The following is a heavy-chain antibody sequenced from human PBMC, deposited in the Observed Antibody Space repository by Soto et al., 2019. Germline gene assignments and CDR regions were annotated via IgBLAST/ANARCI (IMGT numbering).Heavy chain of an antibody. CDR1: GDSVSSASAT. V-gene: IGHV6-1*01. CDR2: TYYRSKWHN. D-gene: IGHD5-12*01. J-gene: IGHJ2*01. CDR3: ARDGSGYQWYFDV. Sequence: QVQLQQSGPGLVKPSQTLSLICAISGDSVSSASATWSWIRQSPSGRLEWLGRTYYRSKWHNDYAVSVKSRIAIIPDTYKNPLSLQLSSVTLEDTAVYFCARDGSGYQWYFDVWGRGSLVTVSS.